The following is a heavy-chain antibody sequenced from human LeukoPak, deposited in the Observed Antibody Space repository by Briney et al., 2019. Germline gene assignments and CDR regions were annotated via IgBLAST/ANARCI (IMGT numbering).Heavy chain of an antibody. CDR1: GGTFSSYA. Sequence: GASVKVSCKASGGTFSSYAISWVRQAPGQRLEWMGWINAGNGNTKYSQKFQGRVTITRDTSASTAYMELSSLRSEDTAVYYCARERDAFDIWGQGTMVTVSS. CDR2: INAGNGNT. V-gene: IGHV1-3*01. CDR3: ARERDAFDI. J-gene: IGHJ3*02. D-gene: IGHD5-24*01.